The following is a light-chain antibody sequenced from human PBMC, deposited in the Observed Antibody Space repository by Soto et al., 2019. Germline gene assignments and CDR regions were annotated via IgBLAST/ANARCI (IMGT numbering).Light chain of an antibody. CDR1: SSNIGSNT. CDR2: SNN. Sequence: QSVLTQPPSASGTPGQRVTISCSGSSSNIGSNTVNWYQQLPGTATKLLIYSNNQRPSGVPDRFSVSKSGTSASLAISGLQSEDEADYYCYSWYDSLNALYVFGTGTKVTVL. J-gene: IGLJ1*01. CDR3: YSWYDSLNALYV. V-gene: IGLV1-44*01.